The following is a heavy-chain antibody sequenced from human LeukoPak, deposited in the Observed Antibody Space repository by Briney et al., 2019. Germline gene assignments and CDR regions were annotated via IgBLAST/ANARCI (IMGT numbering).Heavy chain of an antibody. J-gene: IGHJ5*02. CDR3: AKESPRGLVPAPLDP. V-gene: IGHV3-21*04. CDR1: GFTFSSYS. D-gene: IGHD2-2*01. Sequence: GGSLRLSCAAYGFTFSSYSMNWVRQAPGKGLEWVSFISTSSSHIYYADSVKGRFTISRDNAKNSLYLEMNSLRAEDTAVYYCAKESPRGLVPAPLDPWGQGTLVTVSS. CDR2: ISTSSSHI.